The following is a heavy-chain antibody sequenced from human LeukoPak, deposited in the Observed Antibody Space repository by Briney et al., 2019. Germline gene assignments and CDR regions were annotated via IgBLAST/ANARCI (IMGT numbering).Heavy chain of an antibody. D-gene: IGHD3-10*01. CDR1: GGSIINYY. CDR2: IYYSGST. V-gene: IGHV4-59*08. CDR3: ARHGSSPGPFQH. J-gene: IGHJ1*01. Sequence: SETLSLTCTVSGGSIINYYWSWLRQPPGKGLEWIGYIYYSGSTSYNPSLKSRVIISVDTSKNQFSLNLSSVTAADTAVYYCARHGSSPGPFQHWGQGTLVTVSS.